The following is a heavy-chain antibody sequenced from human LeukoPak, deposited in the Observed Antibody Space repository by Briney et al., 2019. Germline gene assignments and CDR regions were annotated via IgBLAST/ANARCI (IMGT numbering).Heavy chain of an antibody. V-gene: IGHV4-38-2*02. J-gene: IGHJ3*02. D-gene: IGHD2/OR15-2a*01. CDR3: AREEDYFDAFDI. CDR1: GFSISSGNY. Sequence: PSETLSLSCNVSGFSISSGNYWGWVRQPPGKGLEWIGSIYYTGNTFYNPSLKSRVTLSVDTSKNQFSLELSSVTAADTAMYYCAREEDYFDAFDIWGQGTMVTVSS. CDR2: IYYTGNT.